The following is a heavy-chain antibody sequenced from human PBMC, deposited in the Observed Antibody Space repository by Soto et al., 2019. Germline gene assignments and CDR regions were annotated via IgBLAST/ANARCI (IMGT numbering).Heavy chain of an antibody. Sequence: SETLSLTCTVAGCSISISTYYWCWILQPPGKGLEWTGSIYYSGSTYYNPSLKSRVTISVDTSKNQFSLKLSSVTAADTAAYYCARHRRYGDYPYYYYYMDVWAKGPRSPSP. CDR2: IYYSGST. CDR1: GCSISISTYY. D-gene: IGHD4-17*01. J-gene: IGHJ6*03. CDR3: ARHRRYGDYPYYYYYMDV. V-gene: IGHV4-39*01.